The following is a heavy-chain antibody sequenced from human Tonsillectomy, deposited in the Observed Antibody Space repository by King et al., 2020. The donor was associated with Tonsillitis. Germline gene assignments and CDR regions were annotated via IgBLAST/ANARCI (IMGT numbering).Heavy chain of an antibody. CDR2: IRSKGYGGTT. CDR1: GFTFGDYA. D-gene: IGHD6-13*01. V-gene: IGHV3-49*05. Sequence: QLVQSGGGLVSPGRSLRLSCTASGFTFGDYAMSWFRQAPGKGLEWVGFIRSKGYGGTTEYAASVKGRFTISRDDSKSIADLQMNSLKNEDTAVYYCARDDLASGGWGYFDYWGQGTLVTGSS. CDR3: ARDDLASGGWGYFDY. J-gene: IGHJ4*02.